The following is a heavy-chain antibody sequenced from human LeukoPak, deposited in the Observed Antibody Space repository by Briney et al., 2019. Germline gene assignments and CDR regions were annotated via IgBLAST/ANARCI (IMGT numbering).Heavy chain of an antibody. CDR3: ARVIDSSGYYSNWFDP. CDR1: GYTFTSYY. J-gene: IGHJ5*02. Sequence: ASVKVSCKASGYTFTSYYMHWVRQAPGQGLEWMGIINPSGGSTSYAQKFQGRVTMTRDTSTSTVYMELSSLRSEDTAVYYCARVIDSSGYYSNWFDPWGQEPWSPSPQ. CDR2: INPSGGST. D-gene: IGHD3-22*01. V-gene: IGHV1-46*01.